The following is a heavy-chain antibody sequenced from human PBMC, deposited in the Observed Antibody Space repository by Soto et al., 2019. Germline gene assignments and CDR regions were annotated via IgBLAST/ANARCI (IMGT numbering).Heavy chain of an antibody. CDR3: ATSSTAQYSSSWYRTDYYYGMDV. CDR2: IYPGDSDT. J-gene: IGHJ6*02. D-gene: IGHD6-13*01. Sequence: GESLKISCKGSGYSFTSYWIGRVRQMPGKGLEWMGIIYPGDSDTRYSPSFQGQVTISADKSISTAYLQWSSLKASDTAMYYCATSSTAQYSSSWYRTDYYYGMDVWGQGTTVTVSS. CDR1: GYSFTSYW. V-gene: IGHV5-51*01.